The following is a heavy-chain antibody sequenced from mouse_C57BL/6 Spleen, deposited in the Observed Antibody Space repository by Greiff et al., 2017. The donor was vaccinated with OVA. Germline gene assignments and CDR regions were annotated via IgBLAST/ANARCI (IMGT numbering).Heavy chain of an antibody. V-gene: IGHV1-50*01. CDR2: IDPSDSYT. CDR3: ARGGPDY. Sequence: QVQLQQPGAELVKPGASVKLSCKASGYTFTSYWMQWVKQRPGQGLAWIGEIDPSDSYTNYNQTFKGKATLTVDTSSSTAYMQLSSLTSEDSAVYYCARGGPDYWGQGTTLTVSS. CDR1: GYTFTSYW. J-gene: IGHJ2*01.